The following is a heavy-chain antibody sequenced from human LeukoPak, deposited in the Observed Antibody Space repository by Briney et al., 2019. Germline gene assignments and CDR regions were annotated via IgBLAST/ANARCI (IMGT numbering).Heavy chain of an antibody. V-gene: IGHV1-2*02. CDR1: GYTFTGNY. Sequence: GASVKVSCKASGYTFTGNYMHWVRQAPGQGLEWMGWFNPDSGGTHYAQKFPGRVTMTRDTSISTAYMELNRLRSDDTAVYYCARQQQLLDYWGQGTLVTVSS. CDR3: ARQQQLLDY. D-gene: IGHD6-13*01. J-gene: IGHJ4*02. CDR2: FNPDSGGT.